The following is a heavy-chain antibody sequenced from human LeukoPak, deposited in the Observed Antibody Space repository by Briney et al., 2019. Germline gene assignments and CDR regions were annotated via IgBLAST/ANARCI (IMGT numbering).Heavy chain of an antibody. V-gene: IGHV4-4*07. D-gene: IGHD1-26*01. CDR3: ARGEWELRY. Sequence: SETLSLTCTVSGGSISASYWNWIRQPAGKGLEWIGQIYTTGNTKYNPSLKSRVTMSVDTSKSQFSLKLSSVTAADTAVYYCARGEWELRYWGQGAQVTVSS. CDR1: GGSISASY. J-gene: IGHJ4*02. CDR2: IYTTGNT.